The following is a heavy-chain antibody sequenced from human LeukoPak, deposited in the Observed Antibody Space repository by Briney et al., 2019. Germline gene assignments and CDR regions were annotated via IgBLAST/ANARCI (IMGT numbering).Heavy chain of an antibody. J-gene: IGHJ5*02. CDR2: IGAYNGNT. CDR3: ARVYYYDFWSGSYNWFDP. D-gene: IGHD3-3*01. Sequence: ASVKVSCKASGYTFTSYGISWVRQAPGQGLEWMGWIGAYNGNTNYAQKLQGRVTMTTDTSTSTAYMELRSLRSDDTAVYYCARVYYYDFWSGSYNWFDPWGQGALVTVSS. V-gene: IGHV1-18*01. CDR1: GYTFTSYG.